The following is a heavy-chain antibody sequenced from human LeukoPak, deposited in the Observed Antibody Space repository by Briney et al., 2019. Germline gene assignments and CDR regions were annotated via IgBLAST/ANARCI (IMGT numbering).Heavy chain of an antibody. CDR2: ISSSGSII. Sequence: PGGSLRLSCAASGFTFRDYYMSWIRQAPGKGLEWVSYISSSGSIIYYADSVKGRFAIPRDNAKNSMYLQMNSLRAEDTAVYYCARGKYDSSPFLQHWGQGTLVTVSS. CDR3: ARGKYDSSPFLQH. V-gene: IGHV3-11*01. CDR1: GFTFRDYY. J-gene: IGHJ1*01. D-gene: IGHD3-22*01.